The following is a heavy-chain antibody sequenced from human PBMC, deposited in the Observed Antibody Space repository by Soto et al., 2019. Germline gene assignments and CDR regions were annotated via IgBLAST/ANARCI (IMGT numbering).Heavy chain of an antibody. CDR3: ARTRYSSGWYITWFDP. Sequence: QTLSLTCAISGDSVSSNSAAWNWIRQSPSRGLEWLGRTYYRSKWYNDYAVSVKSRITINPDTSKNQFSLQLNSVTPEDTAVYYCARTRYSSGWYITWFDPWGQGTLVTVSS. V-gene: IGHV6-1*01. D-gene: IGHD6-19*01. CDR1: GDSVSSNSAA. J-gene: IGHJ5*02. CDR2: TYYRSKWYN.